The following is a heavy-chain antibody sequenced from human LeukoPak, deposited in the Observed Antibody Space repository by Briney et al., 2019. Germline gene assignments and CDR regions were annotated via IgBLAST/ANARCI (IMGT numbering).Heavy chain of an antibody. J-gene: IGHJ3*02. V-gene: IGHV4-4*07. CDR3: ARGVRYFDWLSNNAFDI. D-gene: IGHD3-9*01. CDR1: GGSISSYY. Sequence: SGTLSLTCTASGGSISSYYWSWIRQPAGKGLEWIGRIYTSGSTNYNPSLKSRVTMSVDTSKNQFSLKLSSVTAADTAVYYCARGVRYFDWLSNNAFDIWGQGTMVTVSS. CDR2: IYTSGST.